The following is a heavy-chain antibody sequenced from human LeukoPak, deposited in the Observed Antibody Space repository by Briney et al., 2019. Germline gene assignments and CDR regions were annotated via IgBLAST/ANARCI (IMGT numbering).Heavy chain of an antibody. CDR3: AKHPSIAAGYYFDY. V-gene: IGHV3-7*01. CDR2: IKQDGSEK. Sequence: GGSLRLSCAASGFTFSIYWMSWVRQAPGKGLEWVANIKQDGSEKYYVDSVKGRFTISRDNAKNSLSLQMNSLRAEDTAVYYCAKHPSIAAGYYFDYWGQGTLVTVSS. D-gene: IGHD6-25*01. J-gene: IGHJ4*02. CDR1: GFTFSIYW.